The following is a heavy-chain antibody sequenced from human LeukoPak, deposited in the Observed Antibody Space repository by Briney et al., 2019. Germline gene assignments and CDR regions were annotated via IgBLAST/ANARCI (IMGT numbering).Heavy chain of an antibody. V-gene: IGHV6-1*01. J-gene: IGHJ6*02. CDR1: GDSVSSNSAA. CDR2: TYYRSKWYN. Sequence: SQTLSLTCAISGDSVSSNSAAWNWIGQSPSRGLEWLGRTYYRSKWYNDYAVSVKSRITINPDTSKNQFSLQLNSVTPEDTAVYNCAREWPNRPRSYYYYGMDVWGQGPTVTVSS. CDR3: AREWPNRPRSYYYYGMDV. D-gene: IGHD1-14*01.